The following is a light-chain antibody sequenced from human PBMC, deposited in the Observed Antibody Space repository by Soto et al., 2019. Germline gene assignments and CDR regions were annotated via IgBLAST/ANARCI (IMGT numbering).Light chain of an antibody. V-gene: IGKV3-20*01. CDR3: HQYGSSPFT. J-gene: IGKJ3*01. Sequence: EIVLTQSPGTLSLSPGERATLSCRASQSVSSSYLAWYQQRPGQAPRLLLYGASNRATGIPDRFSGSGSGTDFTFTISRLEPEDSAVYYCHQYGSSPFTFGPGTKVDIK. CDR2: GAS. CDR1: QSVSSSY.